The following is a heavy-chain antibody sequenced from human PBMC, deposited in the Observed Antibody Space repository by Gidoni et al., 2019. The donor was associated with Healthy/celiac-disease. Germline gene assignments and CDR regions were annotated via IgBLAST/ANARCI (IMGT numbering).Heavy chain of an antibody. V-gene: IGHV4-34*01. J-gene: IGHJ4*02. CDR1: GGSFSGYY. D-gene: IGHD3-16*01. CDR3: ARAGFGVLGYFDY. Sequence: QVQLQQWGAGLLKPSETLSLTCAVHGGSFSGYYWSWIRQPPGKGLEWIGEINHSGSTNYNPSLKSRVTISVDTSKNQFSLKLSSVTAADTAVYYCARAGFGVLGYFDYWGQGTLVTVSS. CDR2: INHSGST.